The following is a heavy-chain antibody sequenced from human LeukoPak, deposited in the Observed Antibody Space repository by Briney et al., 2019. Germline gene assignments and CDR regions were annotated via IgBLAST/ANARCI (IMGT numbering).Heavy chain of an antibody. CDR2: IYRSGRT. CDR3: ARHVSGNLWYFDD. D-gene: IGHD1-26*01. Sequence: PSGTLSLTCAVSTYSISSDYHWAWIRQSPGKGLEWIGSIYRSGRTYYNPAHKTRLIISVDTSKNQFSLRLYSVTASDTAVYFCARHVSGNLWYFDDWGQGTLVIVSS. V-gene: IGHV4-38-2*01. CDR1: TYSISSDYH. J-gene: IGHJ4*02.